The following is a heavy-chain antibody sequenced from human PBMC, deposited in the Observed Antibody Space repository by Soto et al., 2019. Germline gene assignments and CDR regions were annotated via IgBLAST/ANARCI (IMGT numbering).Heavy chain of an antibody. Sequence: ASVKVSCKASGYTFTCYSLHWLQQAPGQGLERMGWIRPYNGNTNYAQKLQGRVTMTTDTSTSTAYMELRSLRSDDTAVYYCARVHYGDYSGVFDYWGQGTLVTVSS. CDR2: IRPYNGNT. D-gene: IGHD4-17*01. CDR1: GYTFTCYS. CDR3: ARVHYGDYSGVFDY. J-gene: IGHJ4*02. V-gene: IGHV1-18*04.